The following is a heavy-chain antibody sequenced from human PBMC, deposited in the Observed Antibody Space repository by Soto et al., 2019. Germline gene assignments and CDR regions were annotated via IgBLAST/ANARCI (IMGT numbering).Heavy chain of an antibody. CDR2: SIPIFGTA. V-gene: IGHV1-69*12. CDR3: ARDEGYYGELFWFDP. CDR1: GGTFSSYA. D-gene: IGHD3-10*01. J-gene: IGHJ5*02. Sequence: QVQLVQSGAEVKKPGSSVKVSCKASGGTFSSYAISWVRQAPGQGLEWMGGSIPIFGTANYAQKFQGRVTITEDESTSTAYMEMGSLSSEDTAVYYCARDEGYYGELFWFDPWGQGTLVTVSS.